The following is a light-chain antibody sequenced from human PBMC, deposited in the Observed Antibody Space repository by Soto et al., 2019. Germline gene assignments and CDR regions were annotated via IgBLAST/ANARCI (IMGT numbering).Light chain of an antibody. CDR3: QPYNSYPIT. CDR1: QCISSW. V-gene: IGKV1-5*03. CDR2: KAS. Sequence: DIQIRQSTTTLAERLGDKVSSSCWASQCISSWLAWYQQKPGKAPKLLIYKASSLESGVPSRFSGSGSGTEFTVIICSLQSDDFATYYCQPYNSYPITFGQGTRLEI. J-gene: IGKJ5*01.